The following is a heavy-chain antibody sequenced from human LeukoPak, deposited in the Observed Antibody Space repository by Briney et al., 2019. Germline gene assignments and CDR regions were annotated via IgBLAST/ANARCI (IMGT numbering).Heavy chain of an antibody. D-gene: IGHD6-19*01. Sequence: GGSLRLSCAASGFTFDDYAMHWVRQAPGKGLEWVSLISWDGGSTYYADSVKGRFTISRDNSKNSLYLQMNSLRTEDTALYYCAALQPHSSGWIMGAFDIWGQGTMVTVSS. CDR3: AALQPHSSGWIMGAFDI. V-gene: IGHV3-43*01. CDR2: ISWDGGST. CDR1: GFTFDDYA. J-gene: IGHJ3*02.